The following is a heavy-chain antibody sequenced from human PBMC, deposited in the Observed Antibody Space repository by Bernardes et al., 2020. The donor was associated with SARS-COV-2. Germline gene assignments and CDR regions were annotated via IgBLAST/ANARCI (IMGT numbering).Heavy chain of an antibody. D-gene: IGHD2-15*01. CDR2: ISWNSGSI. J-gene: IGHJ1*01. Sequence: GGSLRLSRAASGFTFDDYAMHWVRQAPGKGLEWVSGISWNSGSIGYADSVKGRFTISRDNAKNSLYLQMNSLRAEDTALYYCAKDIGDGFYFKYFQHWGQGTLVTVSS. CDR3: AKDIGDGFYFKYFQH. CDR1: GFTFDDYA. V-gene: IGHV3-9*01.